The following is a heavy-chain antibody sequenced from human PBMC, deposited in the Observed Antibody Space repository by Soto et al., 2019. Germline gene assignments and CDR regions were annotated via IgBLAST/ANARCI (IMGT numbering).Heavy chain of an antibody. V-gene: IGHV1-69*01. CDR1: GGTFSSYA. CDR3: ARDPDLGRYGMDV. D-gene: IGHD1-26*01. CDR2: IIPIFGTA. J-gene: IGHJ6*02. Sequence: QVQLVQSGAEVKKPGSSVKVSCKASGGTFSSYAISWVRQAPGQGLEWMGGIIPIFGTANYAQKFQSRVTITADESTSTAYMELSDLRSEDTAVYYGARDPDLGRYGMDVWGQWTTVSVSS.